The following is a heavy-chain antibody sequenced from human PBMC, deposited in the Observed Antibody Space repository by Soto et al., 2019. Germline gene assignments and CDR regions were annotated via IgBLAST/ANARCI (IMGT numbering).Heavy chain of an antibody. V-gene: IGHV1-18*01. CDR1: GYTFTSYG. J-gene: IGHJ4*02. CDR2: ISAYNGNT. Sequence: GASVKVSCKASGYTFTSYGISWVRQAPGQGLEWMGWISAYNGNTNYAQKLQGRVTMTTDTSTSTAYMELRSLRSDDTAVYYCARGRITIFGVVMGLDYWGQGTLVTVSS. D-gene: IGHD3-3*01. CDR3: ARGRITIFGVVMGLDY.